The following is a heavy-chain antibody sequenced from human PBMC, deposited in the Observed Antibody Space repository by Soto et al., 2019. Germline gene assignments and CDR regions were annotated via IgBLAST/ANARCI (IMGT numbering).Heavy chain of an antibody. J-gene: IGHJ6*02. CDR1: GGTFSSYA. Sequence: SVKVSCKASGGTFSSYAISWVRQTPGQGLEWMGGIIPVFGTANYAQKFQGRVTITADESTSTAYMELSSLRSEDTAVYYCARERWLQEAYYYYGMDVWGQGTTVTVSS. D-gene: IGHD5-12*01. CDR2: IIPVFGTA. V-gene: IGHV1-69*13. CDR3: ARERWLQEAYYYYGMDV.